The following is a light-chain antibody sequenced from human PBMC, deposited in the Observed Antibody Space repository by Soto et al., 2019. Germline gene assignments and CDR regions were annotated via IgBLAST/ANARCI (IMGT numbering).Light chain of an antibody. CDR3: GTWDSSLSAGFYV. V-gene: IGLV1-51*02. CDR1: SSNIGNNY. J-gene: IGLJ1*01. CDR2: ENN. Sequence: QSVLTQPPSVSAAPGQKVTISCSGSSSNIGNNYVSWYQQLPGTAPKLLIYENNKRPSGIPDRFSGSKSGTSATLGITGLQTGDEADYYCGTWDSSLSAGFYVFGTGTKVTV.